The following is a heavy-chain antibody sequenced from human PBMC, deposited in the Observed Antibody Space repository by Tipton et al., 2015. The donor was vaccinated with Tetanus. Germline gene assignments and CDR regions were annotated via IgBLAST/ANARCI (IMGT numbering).Heavy chain of an antibody. CDR2: ISGDGSIP. CDR1: GFRFSDYY. D-gene: IGHD2-8*01. V-gene: IGHV3-11*01. CDR3: VGAAMVTGVFDH. J-gene: IGHJ4*02. Sequence: QLVQSGGNLVKPGGSMGLSCAASGFRFSDYYMSWIRQAPGKGLEWVSYISGDGSIPYYADSVRGRFTISRDNPKDSLFLQMNSLRPEAPAMFSCVGAAMVTGVFDHWGQGSLVTVSS.